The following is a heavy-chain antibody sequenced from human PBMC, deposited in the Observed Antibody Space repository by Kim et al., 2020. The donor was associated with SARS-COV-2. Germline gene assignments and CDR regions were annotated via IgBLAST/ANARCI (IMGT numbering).Heavy chain of an antibody. V-gene: IGHV1-2*06. CDR1: GYTFTGYY. J-gene: IGHJ4*02. CDR2: INPNSGGT. D-gene: IGHD3-3*01. Sequence: ASVKVSCKASGYTFTGYYMHWVRQAPGQGLEWMGRINPNSGGTNYAQKFQGRVTMTRDTSISTAYMELSRLRSDDTAVYYCARKESITIFGVVTILGVDYWGQGTLVTVSS. CDR3: ARKESITIFGVVTILGVDY.